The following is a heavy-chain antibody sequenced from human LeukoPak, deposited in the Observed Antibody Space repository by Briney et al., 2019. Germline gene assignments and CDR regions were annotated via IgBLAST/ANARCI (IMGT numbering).Heavy chain of an antibody. V-gene: IGHV1-18*04. CDR1: GYTFTSYG. CDR3: ARAYTGFDY. D-gene: IGHD5-18*01. J-gene: IGHJ4*02. Sequence: ASVKVSCKASGYTFTSYGISWVRQAPGQGLEWMGWISAYNSNTKYTQKLQGRVTMTTDTSTCTAYMELRSLRSDDTAVYYCARAYTGFDYWGQGTLATVSS. CDR2: ISAYNSNT.